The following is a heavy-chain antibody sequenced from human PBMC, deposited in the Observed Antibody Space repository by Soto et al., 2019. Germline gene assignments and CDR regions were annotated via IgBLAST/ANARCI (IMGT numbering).Heavy chain of an antibody. J-gene: IGHJ4*02. V-gene: IGHV1-69*05. Sequence: SVKVSCKASGGTLSSYAISWVRQAHEQGLEWMGGIIPIFGTANYAQKLQGRVTMTTDTSTSTAYMELRSLRSDDTAVYYCARDRGSGWFVYWGQGTLVTVSS. CDR1: GGTLSSYA. CDR3: ARDRGSGWFVY. CDR2: IIPIFGTA. D-gene: IGHD6-19*01.